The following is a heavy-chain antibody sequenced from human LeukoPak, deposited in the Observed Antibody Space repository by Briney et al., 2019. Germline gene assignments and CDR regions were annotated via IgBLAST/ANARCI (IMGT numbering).Heavy chain of an antibody. J-gene: IGHJ4*02. V-gene: IGHV3-64*02. CDR1: GFTFSSSA. CDR3: ARAPLFGTTYFYDY. D-gene: IGHD1-7*01. Sequence: GGSLRLSCAASGFTFSSSAMSWVRQAPGKGLEYVSGISSNGGNTYYADSVKGRFTISRDNSKNTLYLQMGSLRAEDMAVYYCARAPLFGTTYFYDYWGQGTLVTVSS. CDR2: ISSNGGNT.